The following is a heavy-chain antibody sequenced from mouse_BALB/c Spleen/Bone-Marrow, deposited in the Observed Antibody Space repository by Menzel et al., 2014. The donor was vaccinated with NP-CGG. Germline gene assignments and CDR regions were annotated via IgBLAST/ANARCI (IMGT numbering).Heavy chain of an antibody. D-gene: IGHD4-1*01. CDR1: GFTFSNYG. V-gene: IGHV5-6*02. CDR3: ARRGTGTGSYYFDY. CDR2: ISSVGSYT. Sequence: EVMLVESGGDLVKPGGSLKLSCAASGFTFSNYGMSWVRQTPDKRLEWVATISSVGSYTYYPDSVKGRVTISRDNAKNTLFLQMSSLKSEDTAMYYCARRGTGTGSYYFDYWGQGTTLTVSS. J-gene: IGHJ2*01.